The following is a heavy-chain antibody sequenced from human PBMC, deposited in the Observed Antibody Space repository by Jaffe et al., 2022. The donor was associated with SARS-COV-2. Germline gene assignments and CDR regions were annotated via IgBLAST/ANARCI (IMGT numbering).Heavy chain of an antibody. CDR1: GGSISSSSYY. J-gene: IGHJ5*02. V-gene: IGHV4-39*01. Sequence: QLQLQESGPGLVKPSETLSLTCTVSGGSISSSSYYWGWIRQPPGKGLEWIGSIYYSGSTYYNPSLKSRVTISVDTSKNQFSLKLSSVTAADTAVYYCARVTMVRGVWFDPWGQGTLVTVSS. CDR2: IYYSGST. CDR3: ARVTMVRGVWFDP. D-gene: IGHD3-10*01.